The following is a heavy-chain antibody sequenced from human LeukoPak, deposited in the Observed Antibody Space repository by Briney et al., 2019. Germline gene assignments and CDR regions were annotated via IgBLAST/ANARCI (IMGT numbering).Heavy chain of an antibody. CDR3: AKDSLFLSDWYNAVFDY. CDR2: ISWNSGSI. D-gene: IGHD6-19*01. J-gene: IGHJ4*02. CDR1: GFTFDDYA. Sequence: PGGSLRLSCAASGFTFDDYAMHWVRQAPGKGLEWVSGISWNSGSIAYADSVKGRFTIPRDNAKNSLYLQMNSLRAEDTALYYCAKDSLFLSDWYNAVFDYWGQGTLVTVSS. V-gene: IGHV3-9*01.